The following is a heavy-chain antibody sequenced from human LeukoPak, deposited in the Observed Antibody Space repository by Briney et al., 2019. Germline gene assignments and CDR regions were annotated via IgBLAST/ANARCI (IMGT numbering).Heavy chain of an antibody. J-gene: IGHJ4*02. V-gene: IGHV3-21*01. D-gene: IGHD3-3*01. CDR2: ISSSSSYI. Sequence: GGSLRLSCAASGFTVSSNYMSWVRQAPGKGLEWVSSISSSSSYIYYADSVKGRFTISRDNAKNSLYLQMNSLRAEDTAVYYCATLPGRDYDFWSGYYSFVYWGQGTLVTVSS. CDR1: GFTVSSNY. CDR3: ATLPGRDYDFWSGYYSFVY.